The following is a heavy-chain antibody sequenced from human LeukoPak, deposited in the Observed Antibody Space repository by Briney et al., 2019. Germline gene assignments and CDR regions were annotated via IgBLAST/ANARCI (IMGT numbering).Heavy chain of an antibody. CDR1: GFTFSSNG. V-gene: IGHV3-33*01. CDR3: ARMSGSHIDY. Sequence: GGSLRLSCAASGFTFSSNGMHWVRQAPGKGLEWVAVIWYDGSKKYYADSVKGRFTISRDNSKNTLDLQMDSLRAEDTAVYYCARMSGSHIDYWGQGTLVTVSS. J-gene: IGHJ4*02. D-gene: IGHD1-26*01. CDR2: IWYDGSKK.